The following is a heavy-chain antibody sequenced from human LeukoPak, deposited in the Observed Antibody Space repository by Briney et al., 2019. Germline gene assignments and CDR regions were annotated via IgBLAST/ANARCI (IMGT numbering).Heavy chain of an antibody. CDR3: ARAEYSSSSSALGFDY. D-gene: IGHD6-6*01. CDR2: INPNSGGT. CDR1: GYTFTGYY. J-gene: IGHJ4*02. V-gene: IGHV1-2*02. Sequence: ASVKVSCKASGYTFTGYYMHWVRQAPGQGLEWMGWINPNSGGTNYAQKFQGRVTMTRDTSISTAYMELSRLRSDDTAVYYCARAEYSSSSSALGFDYWGQGTLVTVSS.